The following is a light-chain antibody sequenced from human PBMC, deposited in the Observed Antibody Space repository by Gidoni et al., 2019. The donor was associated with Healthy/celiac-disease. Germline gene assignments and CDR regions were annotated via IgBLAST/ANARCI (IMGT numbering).Light chain of an antibody. CDR2: DVS. J-gene: IGLJ3*02. CDR1: SSDVGGYNY. V-gene: IGLV2-14*03. Sequence: QSALTQPASVSGSPGQSITISCTGTSSDVGGYNYVSWYQQHPGKAPKLMIYDVSNRPSGVSNRFSGSKSGNTASLTSSGLQAEDEAVYYCSSYTSSSTRVFGGGTKLTVL. CDR3: SSYTSSSTRV.